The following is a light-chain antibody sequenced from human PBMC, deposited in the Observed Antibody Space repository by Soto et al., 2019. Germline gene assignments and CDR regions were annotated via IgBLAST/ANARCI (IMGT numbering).Light chain of an antibody. V-gene: IGKV1-5*03. CDR1: QSLSTW. J-gene: IGKJ1*01. CDR2: KAS. CDR3: QQYNSYPWT. Sequence: DITMTQSPSTLSVSVGDRVTITCRASQSLSTWLAWYQQKPGKAPKLLIYKASSLESGVPSRFSGSGSGTDFTLTISSLQPDDFATYYCQQYNSYPWTFGQGTKVEIK.